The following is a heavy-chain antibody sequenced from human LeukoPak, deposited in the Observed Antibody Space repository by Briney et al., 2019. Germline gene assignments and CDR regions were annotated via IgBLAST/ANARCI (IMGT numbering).Heavy chain of an antibody. Sequence: GGSLRLSCASSGFTFSSYAMSWVRQAPGKGLEWVSAISGSGGTTYYADSVKGRFTISRDNSKNTLYLQMNSLRAEDTAIYYCAKDLTQYGYSTDYWGQGTLVTVSS. CDR3: AKDLTQYGYSTDY. CDR1: GFTFSSYA. D-gene: IGHD5-18*01. CDR2: ISGSGGTT. J-gene: IGHJ4*02. V-gene: IGHV3-23*01.